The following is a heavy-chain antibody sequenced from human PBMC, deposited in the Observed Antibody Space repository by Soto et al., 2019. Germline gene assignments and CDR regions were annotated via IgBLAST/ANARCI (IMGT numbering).Heavy chain of an antibody. V-gene: IGHV3-53*01. Sequence: GGSLRLSCASSVFTVSSNYMNWVRQAPGKGLEWVSIIYSDGTTSYADSVKGRFTISRDNFKNTLHLQMNSLRAEHTAVYYCAILSNWGQGTLVTVSP. CDR3: AILSN. CDR1: VFTVSSNY. CDR2: IYSDGTT. D-gene: IGHD6-6*01. J-gene: IGHJ4*02.